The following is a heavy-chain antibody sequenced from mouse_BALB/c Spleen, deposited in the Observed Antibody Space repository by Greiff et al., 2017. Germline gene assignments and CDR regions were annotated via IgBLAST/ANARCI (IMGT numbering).Heavy chain of an antibody. CDR1: GYTFTDYE. D-gene: IGHD1-1*01. V-gene: IGHV1-15*01. CDR2: IDPETGGT. J-gene: IGHJ2*01. CDR3: TRQLRFDY. Sequence: QVQLKESGAELVRPGASVTLSCKASGYTFTDYEMHWVKQTPVHGLEWIGAIDPETGGTAYNQKFKGKATLTADKSSSTAYMELRSLTSEDSAVYYCTRQLRFDYWGQGTTLTVSS.